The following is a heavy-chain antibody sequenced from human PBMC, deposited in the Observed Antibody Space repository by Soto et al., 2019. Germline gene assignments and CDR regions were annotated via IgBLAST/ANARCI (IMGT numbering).Heavy chain of an antibody. J-gene: IGHJ5*02. D-gene: IGHD1-20*01. V-gene: IGHV1-8*01. CDR2: MNPNSGNT. Sequence: QVQLVQSGAEVKKPGASVKVSCKASGYTFTSYDINWVRQATGQGLEWMGWMNPNSGNTGYAQKFQGRVTMTRNTSISTAYMELSSLRSEDTAVYYCAGGEPSRIVRYNWNPGWFDPWGQGTLVTVSS. CDR3: AGGEPSRIVRYNWNPGWFDP. CDR1: GYTFTSYD.